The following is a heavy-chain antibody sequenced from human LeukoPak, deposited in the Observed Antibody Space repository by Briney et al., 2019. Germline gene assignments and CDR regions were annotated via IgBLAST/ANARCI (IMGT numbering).Heavy chain of an antibody. CDR3: ARDKIVGATSLDY. CDR1: GFTFSSYW. CDR2: INSDGSST. D-gene: IGHD1-26*01. Sequence: GGSLRLSCAASGFTFSSYWMHWVRQAPGKGLVWVSRINSDGSSTSYADSVKGRFTISRDNAKNTLYLHMDSLRAEDTAFYYCARDKIVGATSLDYWGQGTLVTVSS. J-gene: IGHJ4*02. V-gene: IGHV3-74*01.